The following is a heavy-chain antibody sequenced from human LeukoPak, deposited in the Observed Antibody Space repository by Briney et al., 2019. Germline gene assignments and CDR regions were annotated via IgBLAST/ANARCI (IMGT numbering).Heavy chain of an antibody. D-gene: IGHD3-10*01. CDR2: IYYSGST. CDR3: ARSRPPPPYGSGSYNY. Sequence: PSETLSLTCTVSGGSISSYYWSWIRQPPGKGLEWIGYIYYSGSTNYNPSLKSRVTISVDTSKNQFSLKLSSVTAADTAVYYCARSRPPPPYGSGSYNYWGQGTLVTVSS. V-gene: IGHV4-59*01. CDR1: GGSISSYY. J-gene: IGHJ4*02.